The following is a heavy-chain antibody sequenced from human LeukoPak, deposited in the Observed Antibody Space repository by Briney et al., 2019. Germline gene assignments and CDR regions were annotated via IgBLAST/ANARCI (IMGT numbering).Heavy chain of an antibody. CDR2: ISGSSSDI. CDR1: GFTFSSYW. V-gene: IGHV3-21*01. CDR3: ARDRRPTLNWDAFDI. J-gene: IGHJ3*02. Sequence: GGSLRLSCAASGFTFSSYWMSWVRQAPGKGLEWVSLISGSSSDIYYADSVKGRFTISRDNAKNSLYLQMNSLRAEDTAVYYCARDRRPTLNWDAFDIWGQGAMVTVSS. D-gene: IGHD2/OR15-2a*01.